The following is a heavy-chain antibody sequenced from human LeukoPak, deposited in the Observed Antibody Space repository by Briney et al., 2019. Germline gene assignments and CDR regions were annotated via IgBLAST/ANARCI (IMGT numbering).Heavy chain of an antibody. CDR1: GFTFSSYS. CDR2: ISGSSSTI. J-gene: IGHJ4*02. Sequence: GGSLRLSRAASGFTFSSYSMNWVRQAPGKGLEWVSYISGSSSTIYYADSVKGRFTISRDNAKNSLYLQMNSLRAEDTAVYYCARTRAAAGISYWGQGTLVTVSS. V-gene: IGHV3-48*01. D-gene: IGHD6-13*01. CDR3: ARTRAAAGISY.